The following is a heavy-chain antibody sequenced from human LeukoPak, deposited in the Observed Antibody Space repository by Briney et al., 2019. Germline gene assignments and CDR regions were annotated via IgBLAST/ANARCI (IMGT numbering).Heavy chain of an antibody. D-gene: IGHD1-26*01. CDR3: ARRSGSYYDY. V-gene: IGHV4-59*01. CDR1: GGSISSYY. Sequence: PSETLSLTCTVSGGSISSYYWSWIRQPPGKGLEWIGYINYSGSTNYNPSLKSRVTMSVDTSKNQFSLNLSSVTAADTAVYYCARRSGSYYDYWGQGTLVTVSS. J-gene: IGHJ4*02. CDR2: INYSGST.